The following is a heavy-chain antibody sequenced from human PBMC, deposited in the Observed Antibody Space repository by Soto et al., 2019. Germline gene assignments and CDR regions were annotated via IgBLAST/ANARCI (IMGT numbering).Heavy chain of an antibody. CDR1: GFTFSSYA. J-gene: IGHJ4*02. CDR3: AKDSTMIVVVIIDY. Sequence: EVQLLESGGGLVQPGGSLRLSCTASGFTFSSYAMSWVRQAPGKGLEWVSAISGSGGSTYYADSVKGRFTISRDNSKNTLYLQMNSLRAEDTAVYYCAKDSTMIVVVIIDYWGQGTLVTVSS. V-gene: IGHV3-23*01. D-gene: IGHD3-22*01. CDR2: ISGSGGST.